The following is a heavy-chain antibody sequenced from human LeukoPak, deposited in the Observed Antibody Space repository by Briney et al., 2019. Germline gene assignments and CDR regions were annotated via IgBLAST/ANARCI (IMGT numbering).Heavy chain of an antibody. CDR3: ARDTAYDSSGYAFDY. J-gene: IGHJ4*02. CDR2: IWYDGSNK. V-gene: IGHV3-33*08. D-gene: IGHD3-22*01. Sequence: GGSLRLSCAASGFTVSSNYMSWVRQAPGKGLEWVAVIWYDGSNKYYADSVKGRFTISRDNSKNTLYLQMNSLRAEDTAVYYCARDTAYDSSGYAFDYWGQGTLVTVSS. CDR1: GFTVSSNY.